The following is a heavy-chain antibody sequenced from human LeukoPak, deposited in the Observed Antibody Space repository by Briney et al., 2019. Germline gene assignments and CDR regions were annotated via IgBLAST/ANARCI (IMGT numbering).Heavy chain of an antibody. CDR1: GYTFTSYY. Sequence: ASVKVSCKASGYTFTSYYMHWVRQAPGQGLEWMGIINPSGGSTSYAQKFQGRVTMTRDTSTSTVYMELSSLRSEDTAVYYRARVRTTVSLRTYYYMDVWGKGTTVTVSS. J-gene: IGHJ6*03. CDR3: ARVRTTVSLRTYYYMDV. CDR2: INPSGGST. D-gene: IGHD4-11*01. V-gene: IGHV1-46*01.